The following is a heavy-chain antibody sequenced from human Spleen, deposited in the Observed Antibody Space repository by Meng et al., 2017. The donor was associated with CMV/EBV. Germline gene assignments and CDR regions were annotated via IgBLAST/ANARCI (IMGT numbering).Heavy chain of an antibody. CDR1: GGTFSSYT. J-gene: IGHJ4*02. D-gene: IGHD1-26*01. V-gene: IGHV1-69*08. CDR3: ARGRRGSYSDD. Sequence: SVKVSCKASGGTFSSYTFSWVRQAHGQGLEWMGRIIPMFGSANYAQRFQGRVTFTADKSTSTDYMDLSSLRSEDTAVYYCARGRRGSYSDDWGQGSLVTVSS. CDR2: IIPMFGSA.